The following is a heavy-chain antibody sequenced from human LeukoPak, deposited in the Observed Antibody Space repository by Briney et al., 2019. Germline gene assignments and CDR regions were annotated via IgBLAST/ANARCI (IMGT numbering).Heavy chain of an antibody. CDR3: AREIAYCGGDCYSAHWFDP. D-gene: IGHD2-21*01. CDR1: GGTFSSYA. V-gene: IGHV1-69*05. Sequence: SVKVSCKASGGTFSSYAISWVRQAPGQGLEWMGGIIPIFGTANYAQKFQGRVTITTDESTSTAYMELSSLRSEDTAVYYCAREIAYCGGDCYSAHWFDPWGQGTLVTVSS. CDR2: IIPIFGTA. J-gene: IGHJ5*02.